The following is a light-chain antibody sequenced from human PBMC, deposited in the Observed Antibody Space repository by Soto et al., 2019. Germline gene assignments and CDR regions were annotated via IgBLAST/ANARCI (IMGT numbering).Light chain of an antibody. CDR1: SRDVGGYNY. Sequence: QSVLTQPASVSGSTGQSITISCTGTSRDVGGYNYVSWFQQHPGKAPKLIIYDVNNRPSGVSNRFSGSQSGTTASLTISGLQAEDDAEYYCSSYAGANTLVVFGGGTKLTVL. CDR2: DVN. CDR3: SSYAGANTLVV. J-gene: IGLJ2*01. V-gene: IGLV2-14*01.